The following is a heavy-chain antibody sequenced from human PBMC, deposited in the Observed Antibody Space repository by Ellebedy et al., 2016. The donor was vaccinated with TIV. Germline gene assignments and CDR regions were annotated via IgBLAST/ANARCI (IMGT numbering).Heavy chain of an antibody. D-gene: IGHD4-17*01. Sequence: GESLKISXAASGFTFTDHYMDWVRQAPGKGLEWVSSITSSSSYIYYADSLKGRFTISRDNAKNSLYLQMNSRRAEDTAVYYCARDGLYGDYYFDYWGQGTLVTVSS. CDR3: ARDGLYGDYYFDY. J-gene: IGHJ4*02. CDR1: GFTFTDHY. CDR2: ITSSSSYI. V-gene: IGHV3-21*01.